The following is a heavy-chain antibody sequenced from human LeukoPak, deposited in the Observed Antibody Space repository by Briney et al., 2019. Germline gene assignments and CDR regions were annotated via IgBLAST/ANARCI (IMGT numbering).Heavy chain of an antibody. J-gene: IGHJ4*02. CDR1: GFTFSSYW. V-gene: IGHV3-7*05. CDR2: INQNGSEK. CDR3: ARDLDQ. Sequence: PSGSLTLSCAASGFTFSSYWMSWVRQAPGKGLEWVANINQNGSEKYYLDSVKGRFTISRDNAKKSLYLQMNSLRAEDTAIFYCARDLDQWGQGTLVTVSS.